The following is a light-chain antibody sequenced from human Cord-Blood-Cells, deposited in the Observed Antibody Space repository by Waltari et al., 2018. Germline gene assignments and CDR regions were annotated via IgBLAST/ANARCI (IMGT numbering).Light chain of an antibody. V-gene: IGKV1-5*03. J-gene: IGKJ1*01. CDR3: QQYNSYGT. CDR1: QSISSW. Sequence: DIQMTQSPSTLSASVGDRVTITCRASQSISSWLARYQQKPGKAPKLLIYKASSLESGVPSRFSGSVSGTEFTLTISSLQPDDFATYYCQQYNSYGTFGQGTKVEIK. CDR2: KAS.